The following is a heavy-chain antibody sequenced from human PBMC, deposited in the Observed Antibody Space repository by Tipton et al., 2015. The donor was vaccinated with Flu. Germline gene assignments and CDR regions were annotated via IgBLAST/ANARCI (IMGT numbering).Heavy chain of an antibody. Sequence: SLRLSCAASGFTFNRYAMSWVRQAPGKGLEWVTFMRFDGNTKYYADSVEGRFTISRDSSKNTLFLQMNSLRPEDTAIYYCAKMEDRAGSLDYWGQGTLVTVSS. CDR2: MRFDGNTK. CDR3: AKMEDRAGSLDY. V-gene: IGHV3-30*02. D-gene: IGHD1-1*01. CDR1: GFTFNRYA. J-gene: IGHJ4*02.